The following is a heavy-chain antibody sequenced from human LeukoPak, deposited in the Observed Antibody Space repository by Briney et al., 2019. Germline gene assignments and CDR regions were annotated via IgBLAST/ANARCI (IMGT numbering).Heavy chain of an antibody. Sequence: GGSLRLSCAASGFTYSDYYMSWIRQAPGKGLEWVSYISSSGSTIYYADSVKGRFTISRDNAKNSLYLQMNSLRAEDTAVYYCAGGNYYDSSGEPAALDIWGQGTMVTVSS. CDR3: AGGNYYDSSGEPAALDI. CDR1: GFTYSDYY. V-gene: IGHV3-11*01. D-gene: IGHD3-22*01. CDR2: ISSSGSTI. J-gene: IGHJ3*02.